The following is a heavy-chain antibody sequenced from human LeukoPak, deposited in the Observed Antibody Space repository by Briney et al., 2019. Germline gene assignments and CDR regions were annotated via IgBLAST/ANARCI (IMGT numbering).Heavy chain of an antibody. Sequence: SETLSLTCTVSGGSISSYYWSWIRQPPGKGLEWIGYIYYSGSTNYNPSLKSRVTISVDTSKNQFSLKLSSVTAADTAVYYCARGLRDYYDRSGYYIWGQGTLVTVSS. J-gene: IGHJ4*02. CDR3: ARGLRDYYDRSGYYI. D-gene: IGHD3-22*01. CDR2: IYYSGST. CDR1: GGSISSYY. V-gene: IGHV4-59*01.